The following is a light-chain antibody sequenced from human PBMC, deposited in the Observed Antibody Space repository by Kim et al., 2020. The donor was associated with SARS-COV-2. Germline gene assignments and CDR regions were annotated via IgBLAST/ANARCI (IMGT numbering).Light chain of an antibody. J-gene: IGKJ1*01. CDR2: AAS. CDR1: QGISNY. CDR3: QNYNDAPWT. Sequence: DIQMTQSPSSLSASVGDIVTITCRATQGISNYLAWYQRKPGTVPNLLIYAASTLQSGVPSRFSGSGSGTDFTLTISSLQPEDVATYYCQNYNDAPWTFGQGTKVDIK. V-gene: IGKV1-27*01.